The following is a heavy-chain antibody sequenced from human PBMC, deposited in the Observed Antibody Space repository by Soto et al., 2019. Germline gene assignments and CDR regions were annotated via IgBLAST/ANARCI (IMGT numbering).Heavy chain of an antibody. V-gene: IGHV3-23*01. D-gene: IGHD6-6*01. Sequence: GGSLRLSCAASGFTFSSYAMSWVRQAPGKGLEWVSAISGSGGSTYYADSVKGRFTISRDNSKNTLYLQMNSLRAEDTAVYYCAKDSSSSKVRVFSNIDYWGQGTLVTVSS. CDR1: GFTFSSYA. J-gene: IGHJ4*02. CDR2: ISGSGGST. CDR3: AKDSSSSKVRVFSNIDY.